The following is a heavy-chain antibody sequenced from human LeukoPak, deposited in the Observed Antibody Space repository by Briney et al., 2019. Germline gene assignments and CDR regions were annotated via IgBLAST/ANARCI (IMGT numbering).Heavy chain of an antibody. CDR3: ARTYYDILTGYPPYYFDY. J-gene: IGHJ4*02. Sequence: SETLSLTCTVSGGSISSSSYYWGWIRQPPGKGLEWIGSIYYSGSTYYDPSLKSRVTISVDKSKNQFSLKLSSVTAADTAVYYCARTYYDILTGYPPYYFDYWGQGTLVTVSS. CDR2: IYYSGST. D-gene: IGHD3-9*01. V-gene: IGHV4-39*07. CDR1: GGSISSSSYY.